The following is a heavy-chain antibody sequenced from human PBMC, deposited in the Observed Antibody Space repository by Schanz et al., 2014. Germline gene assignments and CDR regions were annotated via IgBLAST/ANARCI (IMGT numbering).Heavy chain of an antibody. J-gene: IGHJ4*02. D-gene: IGHD6-19*01. V-gene: IGHV7-4-1*02. CDR2: INTNTGNP. Sequence: QVQLVQSGSELKKPGASVKVSCKASGYTFTSYAMNWVRQAPGQGLEWVGWINTNTGNPTYAQSLTGRFAMSSDTSASTAYMQLSSLKAEDTAAYYCTTETIAMAGTFSIWGQGTLVTVSS. CDR1: GYTFTSYA. CDR3: TTETIAMAGTFSI.